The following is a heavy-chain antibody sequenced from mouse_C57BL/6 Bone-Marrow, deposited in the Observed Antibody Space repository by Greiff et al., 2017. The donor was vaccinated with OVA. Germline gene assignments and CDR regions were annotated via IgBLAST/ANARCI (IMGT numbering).Heavy chain of an antibody. J-gene: IGHJ1*03. CDR2: IDPENGDT. D-gene: IGHD3-3*01. Sequence: EVKLQQSGAELVRPGASVKLSCTASGFNIKDDYMHWVKQRPEQGLEWIGWIDPENGDTEYASKFQGKATITADTSSNTAYLQLSSLTSEDTAVYYCTTRGTDYRWYWYFDVWGTGTTVTVSS. CDR3: TTRGTDYRWYWYFDV. V-gene: IGHV14-4*01. CDR1: GFNIKDDY.